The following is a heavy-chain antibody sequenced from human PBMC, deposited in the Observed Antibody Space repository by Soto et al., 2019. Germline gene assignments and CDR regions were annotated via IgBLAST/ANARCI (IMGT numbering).Heavy chain of an antibody. Sequence: PSETLSLTCTVSGGSIRSGGYYWSWVRQNPRRGLEWIGNIYYSGNTYYNPSLKSRLTISVDTSKNQFSLNLSSVTAADTAVYYCARDRLMATAGTARHYFGLDVWAKGPRSRLL. CDR2: IYYSGNT. CDR3: ARDRLMATAGTARHYFGLDV. V-gene: IGHV4-31*03. D-gene: IGHD5-18*01. CDR1: GGSIRSGGYY. J-gene: IGHJ6*02.